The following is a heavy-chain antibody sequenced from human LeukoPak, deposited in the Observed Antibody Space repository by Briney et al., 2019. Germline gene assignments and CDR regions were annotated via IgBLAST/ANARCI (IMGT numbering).Heavy chain of an antibody. V-gene: IGHV3-7*01. CDR2: IKQDGSEK. Sequence: PGGSLRLSCAASGFTFDDYGMSWVRQAPGKGLEWVAHIKQDGSEKNYVDSVKGRFTISRDNAKNSLLLQMDGLRAEDTAVYYCARDKMTGDSYFDYWGQGILVTVSS. D-gene: IGHD7-27*01. CDR1: GFTFDDYG. CDR3: ARDKMTGDSYFDY. J-gene: IGHJ4*02.